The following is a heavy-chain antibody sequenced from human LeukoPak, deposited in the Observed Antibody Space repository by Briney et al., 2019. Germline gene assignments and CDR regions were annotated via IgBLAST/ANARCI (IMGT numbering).Heavy chain of an antibody. D-gene: IGHD2-2*01. J-gene: IGHJ5*02. CDR3: AREVGGVVVPAAMPWFDP. Sequence: PGGSLRLSCAASGFTVSSNHMNWVRQAPGKGLEWVSSISSSSSYIYYADSVKGRFTISRDNAKNSLYLQMNSLRAEDTAVYYCAREVGGVVVPAAMPWFDPWGQGTLVTVSS. CDR1: GFTVSSNH. V-gene: IGHV3-21*01. CDR2: ISSSSSYI.